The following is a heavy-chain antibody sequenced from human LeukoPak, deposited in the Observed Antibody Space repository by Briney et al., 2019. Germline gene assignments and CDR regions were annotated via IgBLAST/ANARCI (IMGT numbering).Heavy chain of an antibody. V-gene: IGHV1-8*01. CDR3: ARAPHYYYMDG. CDR1: GCTFTRYD. Sequence: VKVSCKACGCTFTRYDINWVGQATGQGLEGMGWMNPNSGNTGYAQKFQGRVTMTRNNSISTAYMEMSSLRSEETAVYYCARAPHYYYMDGWRKGTTVTVSS. J-gene: IGHJ6*03. CDR2: MNPNSGNT.